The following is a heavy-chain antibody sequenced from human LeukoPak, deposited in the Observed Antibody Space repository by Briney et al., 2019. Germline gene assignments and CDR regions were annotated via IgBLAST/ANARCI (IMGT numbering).Heavy chain of an antibody. Sequence: PGRSLRLSCAASGFTFSSYGMHWVGQAPGKGLEWVALISYDGSDKDYADSVKGRFTISRDNSKNTLYLQMNSLRAEDTAVYYCAKIYGSGSLWYYFDYWGQGTLVTVSS. D-gene: IGHD3-10*01. J-gene: IGHJ4*02. CDR1: GFTFSSYG. V-gene: IGHV3-30*18. CDR3: AKIYGSGSLWYYFDY. CDR2: ISYDGSDK.